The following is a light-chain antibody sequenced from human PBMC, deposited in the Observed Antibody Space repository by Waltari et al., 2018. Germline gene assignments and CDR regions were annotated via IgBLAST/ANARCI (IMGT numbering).Light chain of an antibody. Sequence: DIVMTQSPDSLAVSLGERATINCKPSQSVLYSSNNKNQLAWYQQKPGQPPKLLIYWASTRESGVPDRFSGSGSGTDFTLTIGSLQAEDVAVYYCQQYYITPYTFGQGTKLEIK. CDR1: QSVLYSSNNKNQ. J-gene: IGKJ2*01. V-gene: IGKV4-1*01. CDR3: QQYYITPYT. CDR2: WAS.